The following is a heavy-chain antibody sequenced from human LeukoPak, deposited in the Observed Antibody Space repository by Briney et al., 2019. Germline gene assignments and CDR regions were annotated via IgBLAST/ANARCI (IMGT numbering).Heavy chain of an antibody. CDR3: ASSNLGSLGQCDP. V-gene: IGHV4-59*01. Sequence: PSETLSLTCTVSGGSISSYYRNWIRQPPGEGLEWIGYIYYSGSTNYNPSLKGRVTISVDTSKNQFSLNLTSVTAADTAVYYCASSNLGSLGQCDPWGQGAVVTVSS. D-gene: IGHD3-10*01. J-gene: IGHJ5*02. CDR1: GGSISSYY. CDR2: IYYSGST.